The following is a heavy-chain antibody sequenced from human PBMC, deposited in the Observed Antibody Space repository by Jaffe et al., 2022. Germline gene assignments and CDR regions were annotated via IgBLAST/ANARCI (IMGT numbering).Heavy chain of an antibody. Sequence: EVQLVESGGGLVQPGGSLRLSCAASGFTFSSYEMNWVRQAPGKGLEWVSYISSSGSTIYYADSVKGRFTISRDNAKNSLYLQMNSLRAEDTAVYYCARDQSEDFYYYGSGSYYKATYFDLWGRGTLVTVSS. J-gene: IGHJ2*01. CDR3: ARDQSEDFYYYGSGSYYKATYFDL. D-gene: IGHD3-10*01. CDR2: ISSSGSTI. V-gene: IGHV3-48*03. CDR1: GFTFSSYE.